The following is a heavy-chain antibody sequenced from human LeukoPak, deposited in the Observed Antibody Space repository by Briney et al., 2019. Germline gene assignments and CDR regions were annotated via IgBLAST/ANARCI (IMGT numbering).Heavy chain of an antibody. CDR2: ISYDGSNK. CDR1: GFTFSSYA. J-gene: IGHJ4*02. Sequence: GGSLRLSCAASGFTFSSYAMHWVRQAPGKGLEWVAVISYDGSNKYYADSVKGRFTISRDNSKNTLYLQMNSLRAEDTAVYYCARYSSGWYNGQYYFDYWGQGTLVTVSS. V-gene: IGHV3-30*04. CDR3: ARYSSGWYNGQYYFDY. D-gene: IGHD6-19*01.